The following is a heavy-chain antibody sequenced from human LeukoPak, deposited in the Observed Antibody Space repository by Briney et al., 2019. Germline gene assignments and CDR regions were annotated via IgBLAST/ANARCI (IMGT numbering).Heavy chain of an antibody. CDR2: INPNSGDT. CDR3: TRDHPHCSGDSCYS. D-gene: IGHD2-15*01. Sequence: ASVKVSCKASGYTFTGYFVHWVRQAPGQGLEWMGRINPNSGDTNYAQKFQGRVTMTRDTSITTAYMELSSLRSDDTAVYYCTRDHPHCSGDSCYSWGQGTLVTVSS. CDR1: GYTFTGYF. V-gene: IGHV1-2*06. J-gene: IGHJ5*02.